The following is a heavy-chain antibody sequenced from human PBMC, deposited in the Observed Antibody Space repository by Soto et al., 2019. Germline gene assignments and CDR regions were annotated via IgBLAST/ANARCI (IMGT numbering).Heavy chain of an antibody. Sequence: XASLRLSCAASGFTFSDYYMSWIRQAPGKGLEWVSYISSSGSTIYYADSVKGRFTISRDNAKNSLYLQMNSLRAEDTAVYYCARVSGFDAFDIWGQGTMVTVSS. CDR2: ISSSGSTI. D-gene: IGHD3-22*01. CDR3: ARVSGFDAFDI. J-gene: IGHJ3*02. V-gene: IGHV3-11*01. CDR1: GFTFSDYY.